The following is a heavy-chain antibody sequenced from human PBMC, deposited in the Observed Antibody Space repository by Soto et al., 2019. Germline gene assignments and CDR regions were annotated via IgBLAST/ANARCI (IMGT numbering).Heavy chain of an antibody. CDR3: ARALGSWGAYYFDH. CDR1: GFSLDTWGVG. V-gene: IGHV2-5*02. D-gene: IGHD3-16*01. CDR2: IYWDNDK. Sequence: QITLKESGPTLVRPTQTLTLTCTVSGFSLDTWGVGVGWIRQPPGKAPEWLALIYWDNDKRYSPSLKNRLTITEDTSKNQVVITVTNMDPVDTVTYYCARALGSWGAYYFDHWGQGTLVTVSS. J-gene: IGHJ4*02.